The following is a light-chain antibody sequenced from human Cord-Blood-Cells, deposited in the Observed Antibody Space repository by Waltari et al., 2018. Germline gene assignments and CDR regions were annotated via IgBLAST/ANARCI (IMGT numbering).Light chain of an antibody. V-gene: IGKV3-11*01. CDR3: QQRSNCLFT. J-gene: IGKJ3*01. CDR1: QRVSSY. CDR2: DAS. Sequence: EIVLTQSPATLSLSPGERATLSCRASQRVSSYLAWYQQKPGQAPRLLIYDASNRATGIPARFSGSGSRTDFTLTISSLEPEDFAVYYCQQRSNCLFTFGPGTKVDIK.